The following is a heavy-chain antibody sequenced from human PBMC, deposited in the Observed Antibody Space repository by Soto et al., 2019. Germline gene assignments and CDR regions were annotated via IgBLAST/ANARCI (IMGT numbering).Heavy chain of an antibody. CDR1: GGIFSSYA. J-gene: IGHJ4*02. D-gene: IGHD3-22*01. Sequence: QEQLVQSGAEVKKPGSSVKVSCKASGGIFSSYAISWVRQAPGQGLEWMGGIIPIFGTANYAQKFQGRVTITADETTNTAYMDVSSLKSEDTAIYYCARGGSGYVWFNEFWGQGTLVTVSS. CDR2: IIPIFGTA. CDR3: ARGGSGYVWFNEF. V-gene: IGHV1-69*01.